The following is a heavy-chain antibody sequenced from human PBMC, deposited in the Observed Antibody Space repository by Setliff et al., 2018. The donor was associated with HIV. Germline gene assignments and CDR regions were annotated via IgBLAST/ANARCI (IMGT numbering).Heavy chain of an antibody. CDR1: GYSFTTYG. V-gene: IGHV1-18*01. D-gene: IGHD3-10*01. CDR2: IGTQNGNT. Sequence: ASVKVSCKASGYSFTTYGVYWVRQAPGQGLEWMGWIGTQNGNTNYAQKFQGRVTMTTDTSTNTAYMELSSLISDDTAVYYCAREGLWFGDRGFYMDVWGKGTAVTVSS. CDR3: AREGLWFGDRGFYMDV. J-gene: IGHJ6*04.